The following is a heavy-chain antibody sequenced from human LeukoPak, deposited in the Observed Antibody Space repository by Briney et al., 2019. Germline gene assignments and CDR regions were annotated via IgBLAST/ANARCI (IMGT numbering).Heavy chain of an antibody. Sequence: ASVKVSCKASGYTFTSYDINWVRQATGQGLEWMGWMNPNSGNTGYAQKFQGRVTITRNTSISTAYMELSSLRSEDTAVYYCAREGVGASLVGEAAFDIWGQWTMVTVSS. CDR1: GYTFTSYD. CDR3: AREGVGASLVGEAAFDI. J-gene: IGHJ3*02. CDR2: MNPNSGNT. V-gene: IGHV1-8*03. D-gene: IGHD1-26*01.